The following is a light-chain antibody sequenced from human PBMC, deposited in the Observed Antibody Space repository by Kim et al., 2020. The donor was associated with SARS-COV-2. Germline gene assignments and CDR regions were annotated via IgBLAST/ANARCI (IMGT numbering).Light chain of an antibody. CDR1: QDISSY. CDR3: QQYDSHPRT. CDR2: DAS. J-gene: IGKJ1*01. Sequence: DIQMTQSPSSLSASTGDRVTITCQASQDISSYLTWYQQKPGKAPKLLIYDASTLETGVPSRFSGSGSGTDFTLTISCLQSEDIATYYCQQYDSHPRTFGQGTKVDIK. V-gene: IGKV1-33*01.